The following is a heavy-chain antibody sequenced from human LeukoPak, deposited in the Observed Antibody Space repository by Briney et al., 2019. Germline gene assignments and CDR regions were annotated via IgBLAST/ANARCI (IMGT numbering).Heavy chain of an antibody. J-gene: IGHJ4*02. Sequence: GASVKVSCKASGSTFTGYYMHWVRQAPGQGLEWMGWINPNSGGTNYAQKFQGRVTTTRDTSISTAYMELSRLRSDDTAVYYCAVFYDFWSGRMIDYWGQGTLVTVSS. D-gene: IGHD3-3*01. CDR2: INPNSGGT. CDR1: GSTFTGYY. V-gene: IGHV1-2*02. CDR3: AVFYDFWSGRMIDY.